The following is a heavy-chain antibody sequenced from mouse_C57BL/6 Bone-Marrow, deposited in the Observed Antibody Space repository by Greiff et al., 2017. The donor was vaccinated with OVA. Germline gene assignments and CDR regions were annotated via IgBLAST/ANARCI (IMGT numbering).Heavy chain of an antibody. CDR2: IYPGSGST. CDR3: ARDDYYGRGFDY. CDR1: GYTFTSYW. D-gene: IGHD1-1*01. Sequence: QVQLQQPGAELVKPGASVKMSCKASGYTFTSYWLTWVKQRPGQGLEWIGDIYPGSGSTNYYEKFKSKATLTVDTSSSTAYMQLSSLTSEDSAVECCARDDYYGRGFDYWGQGTTLTVSS. J-gene: IGHJ2*01. V-gene: IGHV1-55*01.